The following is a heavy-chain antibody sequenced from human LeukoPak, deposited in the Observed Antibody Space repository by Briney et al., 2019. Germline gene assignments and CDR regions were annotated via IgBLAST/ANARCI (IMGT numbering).Heavy chain of an antibody. V-gene: IGHV4-39*02. Sequence: SETLSLXCTVSGGSISSSSYYWGWIRQPPGKGLEWIGSIYYSGITYYNPSLKSRVTISVDTSKNQFSLKLSSVTAADTAVYYCARESRPRITMIVVVTPLPFDYWGQGTLVTVSS. CDR3: ARESRPRITMIVVVTPLPFDY. D-gene: IGHD3-22*01. J-gene: IGHJ4*02. CDR1: GGSISSSSYY. CDR2: IYYSGIT.